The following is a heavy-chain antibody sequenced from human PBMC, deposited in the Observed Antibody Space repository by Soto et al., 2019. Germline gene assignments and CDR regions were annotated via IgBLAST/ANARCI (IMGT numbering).Heavy chain of an antibody. J-gene: IGHJ4*02. CDR1: GYRFAGYF. Sequence: YLDLSCTVSGYRFAGYFITCVRPPPGKGLEWMGRIDPSDSQTYYSPSFRGHVTISVTKSITTVFLQWSSLRASDTAMYYCARQIYDSDTGPNFQYYFDSWGQGTPVNVSS. D-gene: IGHD3-22*01. CDR3: ARQIYDSDTGPNFQYYFDS. CDR2: IDPSDSQT. V-gene: IGHV5-10-1*01.